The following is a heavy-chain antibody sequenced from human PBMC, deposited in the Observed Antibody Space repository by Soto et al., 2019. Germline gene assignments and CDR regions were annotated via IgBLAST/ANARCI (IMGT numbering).Heavy chain of an antibody. CDR3: AKDFETEQQLVYYYGMDV. V-gene: IGHV3-30*18. Sequence: PGGSLRLSCAASGFTFSSYGMHWVRQAPGKGLEWVAVISYDGSNKYYADSVKGRFTISRDSSKNTLYLQMNSLRAEDTAVYYCAKDFETEQQLVYYYGMDVWGQGTTVTVSS. CDR2: ISYDGSNK. D-gene: IGHD6-13*01. J-gene: IGHJ6*02. CDR1: GFTFSSYG.